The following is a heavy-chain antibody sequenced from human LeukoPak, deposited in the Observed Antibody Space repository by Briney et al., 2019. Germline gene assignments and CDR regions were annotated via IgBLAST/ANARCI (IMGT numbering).Heavy chain of an antibody. V-gene: IGHV4-34*01. J-gene: IGHJ4*02. D-gene: IGHD3-10*01. CDR2: INHSGST. CDR1: GGSFSGYY. Sequence: WETLSLTCAVYGGSFSGYYWSWIRQPPGKGLEWIGEINHSGSTNYIPYLKSRVPISVATSKNQFALKLSSVTAADTAVYYCARGDIDGSFDYWGQGTLVTVSS. CDR3: ARGDIDGSFDY.